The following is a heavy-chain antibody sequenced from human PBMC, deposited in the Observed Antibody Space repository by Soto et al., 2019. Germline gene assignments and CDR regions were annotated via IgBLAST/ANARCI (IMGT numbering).Heavy chain of an antibody. CDR3: ARGWDAGY. V-gene: IGHV4-61*01. Sequence: QVQLQESGPGLVKPSETLSLTCTVSGGSVGSGRHYWSWIRQPPGKVLEWIGYIHDSGSTNYVSSLTSRVSISADPSRNQFFLKVYSVTAADTAVYYCARGWDAGYWGQGTLVTVSS. CDR1: GGSVGSGRHY. D-gene: IGHD6-19*01. CDR2: IHDSGST. J-gene: IGHJ4*02.